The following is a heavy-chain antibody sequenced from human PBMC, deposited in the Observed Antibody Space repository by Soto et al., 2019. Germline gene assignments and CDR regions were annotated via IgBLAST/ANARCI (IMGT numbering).Heavy chain of an antibody. CDR3: AREEGCSGGSCYSGGDRFDY. CDR1: GGTFSSYT. D-gene: IGHD2-15*01. V-gene: IGHV1-69*08. CDR2: IIPILGIA. J-gene: IGHJ4*02. Sequence: QVQLVQSGAEVEKPGSSVKVSCKASGGTFSSYTISWVRQAPGQGLEWMGRIIPILGIANYAQKFQGRVTITADKSTSTAYMELSSLRSEDTAVYYCAREEGCSGGSCYSGGDRFDYWGQGTLVTVSS.